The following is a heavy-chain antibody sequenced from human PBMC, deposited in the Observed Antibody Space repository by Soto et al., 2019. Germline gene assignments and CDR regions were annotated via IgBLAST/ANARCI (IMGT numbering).Heavy chain of an antibody. V-gene: IGHV1-69*02. CDR1: GGTFSSYT. CDR3: ASGLAVAGVTNAFDI. Sequence: SVKVSCKASGGTFSSYTISWVRQAPGQGLEWMGRIIPILGIANYAQKFQGRVTITADKSMSTAYMELSSLRSEDTAVYYCASGLAVAGVTNAFDIWGQGTMVTVSS. D-gene: IGHD6-19*01. CDR2: IIPILGIA. J-gene: IGHJ3*02.